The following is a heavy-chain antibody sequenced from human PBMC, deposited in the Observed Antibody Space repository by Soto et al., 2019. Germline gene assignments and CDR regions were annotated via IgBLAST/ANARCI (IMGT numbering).Heavy chain of an antibody. D-gene: IGHD3-3*01. CDR2: ISGSGGST. CDR1: GFTFSSYA. Sequence: GGSLRLSCAASGFTFSSYAMSWVRQAPGKGLEWVSAISGSGGSTYYADSVKGRFTISRDNSKNTLYLQMNSLRAEVTAVYYCSKAVLTPGITIFGVVIGNDVNWFDPWGQGTLVTVSS. J-gene: IGHJ5*02. V-gene: IGHV3-23*01. CDR3: SKAVLTPGITIFGVVIGNDVNWFDP.